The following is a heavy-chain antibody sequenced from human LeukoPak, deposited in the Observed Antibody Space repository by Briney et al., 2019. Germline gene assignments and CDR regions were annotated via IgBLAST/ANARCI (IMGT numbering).Heavy chain of an antibody. CDR1: GFTVSSNY. CDR3: ANERITMVRGVMNY. V-gene: IGHV3-66*01. J-gene: IGHJ4*02. Sequence: GGSLRLSCAASGFTVSSNYMSWVRQAPGKGLEWVSVIYSGGSTYYADSVKGRFTISRDNSKNTLYLQMNSLRAEDTAVYYCANERITMVRGVMNYWGQGTLVTVSS. D-gene: IGHD3-10*01. CDR2: IYSGGST.